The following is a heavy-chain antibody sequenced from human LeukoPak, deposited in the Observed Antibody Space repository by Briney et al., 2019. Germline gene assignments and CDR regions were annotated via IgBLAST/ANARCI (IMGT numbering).Heavy chain of an antibody. J-gene: IGHJ3*02. Sequence: GGSLRLSCAASGFTFSSDAMRWVRQAPGKGPEWVSAISSSGGSTYYADSVKGRFTISRDNSKNTLYLQMNSLRAEDTAVYYCAKSRSYTVRDAFEIWGQGTKVTVSS. CDR3: AKSRSYTVRDAFEI. V-gene: IGHV3-23*01. CDR2: ISSSGGST. CDR1: GFTFSSDA. D-gene: IGHD3-10*01.